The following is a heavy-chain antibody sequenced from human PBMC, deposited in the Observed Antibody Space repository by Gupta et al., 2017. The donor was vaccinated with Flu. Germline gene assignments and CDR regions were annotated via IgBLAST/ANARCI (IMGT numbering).Heavy chain of an antibody. V-gene: IGHV4-59*01. CDR3: ASQSYYYDSRGYLFYYYYGMDV. D-gene: IGHD3-22*01. CDR1: GGSISSYY. Sequence: QVQLQESGPGLVKPSETLSLTCTVSGGSISSYYWSWIRQPPGKGLEWIGYIYYSGSTNYNPSLKSRVTISVDTSKNQFSLKLSSVTAADTAVYYCASQSYYYDSRGYLFYYYYGMDVWGQGTTVTGSS. J-gene: IGHJ6*02. CDR2: IYYSGST.